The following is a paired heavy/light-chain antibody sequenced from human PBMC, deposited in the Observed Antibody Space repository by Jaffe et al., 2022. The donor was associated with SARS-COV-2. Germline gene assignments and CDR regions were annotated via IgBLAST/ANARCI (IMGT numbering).Heavy chain of an antibody. Sequence: EVQLVESGGGLVQPGRSLRLSCAASGFIFDDYAMHWVRQAPGKGLEWVSGISWNSGYIGYADSVKGRFTISRDNAKNSLYLQMNSLRPEDTALYYCARPKAPYYYYCMDVWGKGTTVTVSS. CDR3: ARPKAPYYYYCMDV. J-gene: IGHJ6*03. CDR2: ISWNSGYI. V-gene: IGHV3-9*01. CDR1: GFIFDDYA.
Light chain of an antibody. V-gene: IGLV2-8*01. J-gene: IGLJ1*01. CDR3: SSYAGSNNYV. Sequence: QSALTQPPSASGSPGQSVTISCTGTSSDVGGYKYVSWHQHHPGKAPKLMIYEVSKRPSGVPDRFSGSKSGNTASLTVSGLQAEDEADYYCSSYAGSNNYVFGTGTKVTVL. CDR1: SSDVGGYKY. CDR2: EVS.